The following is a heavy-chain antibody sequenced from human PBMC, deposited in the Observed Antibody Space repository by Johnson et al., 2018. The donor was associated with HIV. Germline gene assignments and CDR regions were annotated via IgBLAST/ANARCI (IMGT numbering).Heavy chain of an antibody. V-gene: IGHV3-11*01. D-gene: IGHD2-15*01. CDR2: ISSSGSTI. CDR3: TTDEVVPPAFDI. J-gene: IGHJ3*02. Sequence: QVQLVESGGGLVKPGGSLRLSCAASGFTFSDYYMSWIRQAPGKGLEWVSYISSSGSTIYYADSVKGRFTISRDNAKNSLYLQMNSLKTEDTAVYYCTTDEVVPPAFDIWGQGTMVTVSS. CDR1: GFTFSDYY.